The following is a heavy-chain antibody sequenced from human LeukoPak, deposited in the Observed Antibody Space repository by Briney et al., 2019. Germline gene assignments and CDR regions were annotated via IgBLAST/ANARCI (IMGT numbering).Heavy chain of an antibody. D-gene: IGHD3-10*01. V-gene: IGHV3-7*01. CDR3: ARGSSFGSY. Sequence: PGGSLRLSCAASGFTFSDCWMHWVRQAPGKGLEWVANIKEDGSEKYYVDFVRGRFTISRDNAKNSLYLQMNSLRAEDTAVYYCARGSSFGSYWGQGTLVTVSS. CDR1: GFTFSDCW. CDR2: IKEDGSEK. J-gene: IGHJ4*02.